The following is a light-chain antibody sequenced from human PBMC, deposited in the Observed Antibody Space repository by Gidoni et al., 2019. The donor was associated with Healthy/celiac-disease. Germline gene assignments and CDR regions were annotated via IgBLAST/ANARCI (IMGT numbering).Light chain of an antibody. J-gene: IGKJ1*01. Sequence: EIVMTQSPATLSVSPGERATLSCRASQSVSSNLAWYQQKPGQAPRLLIYGASTRATGIPARVSGSGSGTEFTLTISSLQSEDFAVYYCQQYNNWPPWTFXQXTKVEIK. CDR3: QQYNNWPPWT. CDR2: GAS. CDR1: QSVSSN. V-gene: IGKV3-15*01.